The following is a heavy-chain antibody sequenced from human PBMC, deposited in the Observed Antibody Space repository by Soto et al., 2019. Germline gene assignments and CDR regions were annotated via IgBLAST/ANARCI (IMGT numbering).Heavy chain of an antibody. D-gene: IGHD2-15*01. CDR2: IFPADSDT. CDR1: GYSFSNYL. V-gene: IGHV5-51*01. J-gene: IGHJ4*02. Sequence: GEALKTSWKGSGYSFSNYLIAWGRQMPGKGLEWMGIIFPADSDTKYSPSFQGQVTISADKSISTAYLQWSSLKASDTAMYYCASSVVVPSTMNYFDYWGQGSLVTVSS. CDR3: ASSVVVPSTMNYFDY.